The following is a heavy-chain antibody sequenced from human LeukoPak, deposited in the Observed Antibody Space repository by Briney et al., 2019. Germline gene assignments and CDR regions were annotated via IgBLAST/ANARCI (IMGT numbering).Heavy chain of an antibody. V-gene: IGHV1-69*13. J-gene: IGHJ6*03. D-gene: IGHD1-20*01. Sequence: ASVKVSCKASGGTFSSYAISWVRQAPGQGLEWMGGIIPIFGTANYAQKFQGRVTITADESTSTAYMELSSLRSEDTVVYYCARESAYNWNDGYYMDVWGKGTTVTVSS. CDR1: GGTFSSYA. CDR2: IIPIFGTA. CDR3: ARESAYNWNDGYYMDV.